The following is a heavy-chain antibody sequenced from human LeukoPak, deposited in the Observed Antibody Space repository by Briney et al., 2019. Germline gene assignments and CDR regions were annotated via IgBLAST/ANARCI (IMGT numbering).Heavy chain of an antibody. CDR1: GGSFSGYY. V-gene: IGHV4-34*01. CDR2: INHSGST. CDR3: ARNHCSGGSCYFDY. Sequence: SETLPLTCAVYGGSFSGYYWSWIRQPPGKGLEWIGEINHSGSTNYNPSLKGRVTISADTAKNQFSLQLSSVTAADTAVYYCARNHCSGGSCYFDYWGQGTRVTVSS. D-gene: IGHD2-15*01. J-gene: IGHJ4*02.